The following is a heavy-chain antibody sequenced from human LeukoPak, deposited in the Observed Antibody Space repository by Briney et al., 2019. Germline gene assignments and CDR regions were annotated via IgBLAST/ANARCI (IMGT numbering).Heavy chain of an antibody. J-gene: IGHJ6*02. V-gene: IGHV3-11*01. CDR3: ARDRPYYYGSGSQYYYYYGMDV. CDR1: GFIFSHYY. Sequence: GGSLRLSCAASGFIFSHYYMTWIRQAPGKGLEWLSYVSNGGSTIYYADSVKGRFTVSRDNAKNSLYLHMNSLRAEDTAVYYCARDRPYYYGSGSQYYYYYGMDVWGQGTTVTVSS. CDR2: VSNGGSTI. D-gene: IGHD3-10*01.